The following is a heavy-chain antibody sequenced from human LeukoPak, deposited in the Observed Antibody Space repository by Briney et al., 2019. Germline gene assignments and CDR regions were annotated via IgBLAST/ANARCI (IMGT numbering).Heavy chain of an antibody. Sequence: GGSLSLSCALSGLTLYILSTHCARQAPGKGLEWVSSISRSGRYIYYADSVKGRFTISRDNPKNSLYLQMNSLRAGGTGVYYSARDLLDIVATISFFDYWGQGTLVTVSS. CDR1: GLTLYILS. CDR3: ARDLLDIVATISFFDY. D-gene: IGHD5-12*01. J-gene: IGHJ4*02. CDR2: ISRSGRYI. V-gene: IGHV3-21*01.